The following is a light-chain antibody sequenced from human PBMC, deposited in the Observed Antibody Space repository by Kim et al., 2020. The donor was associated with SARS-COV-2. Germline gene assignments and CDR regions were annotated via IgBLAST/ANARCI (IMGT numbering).Light chain of an antibody. J-gene: IGLJ2*01. CDR3: TSYTSSSSTLVV. V-gene: IGLV2-18*02. Sequence: VTSSCTGTSSDIGIYDRVSWYQQSPGTAPKLMIYEVTSRPSGFPDRFSGSKSGNTASLTISGLQAEDEADYYCTSYTSSSSTLVVFGGGTKVTVL. CDR1: SSDIGIYDR. CDR2: EVT.